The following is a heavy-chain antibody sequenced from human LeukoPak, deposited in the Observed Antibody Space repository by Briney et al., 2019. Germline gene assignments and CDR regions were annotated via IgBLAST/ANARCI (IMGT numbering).Heavy chain of an antibody. CDR2: ISYDGSNK. Sequence: GGSLRLSCAASGFTFSSYAMHWVRPAPGKGLEWVAVISYDGSNKYYADSVKGRFTISRDNSKNTLYLQMNSLRAEDTAVYYCAKETLLRYFDWQSFDYWGQGTLVTVSS. J-gene: IGHJ4*02. CDR3: AKETLLRYFDWQSFDY. D-gene: IGHD3-9*01. V-gene: IGHV3-30*04. CDR1: GFTFSSYA.